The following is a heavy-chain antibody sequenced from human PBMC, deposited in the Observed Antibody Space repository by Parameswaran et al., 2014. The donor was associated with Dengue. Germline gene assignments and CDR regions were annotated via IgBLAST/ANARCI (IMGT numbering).Heavy chain of an antibody. D-gene: IGHD3-10*01. Sequence: RWIRQPPGKGLEWGSDISGSGVSTNYADSVKGRFTISRDNSKNTLYLQMNSLRAEDTAVYYCAKVRGEDYGMDVWGQGTTVTVSS. CDR2: ISGSGVST. V-gene: IGHV3-23*01. CDR3: AKVRGEDYGMDV. J-gene: IGHJ6*02.